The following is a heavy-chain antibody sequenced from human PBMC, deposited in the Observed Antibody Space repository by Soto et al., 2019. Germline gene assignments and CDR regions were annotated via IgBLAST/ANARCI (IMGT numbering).Heavy chain of an antibody. Sequence: PSETLSLTCAVYGGSFSGYYWSWIRQPPGKGLEWIGEINHSGSTNYNPSLKSRVTISVDTSKNQFSLKLSSVTAADTAVYYCARVNSATGSMHFDHWGQGTLVTVSS. J-gene: IGHJ4*02. D-gene: IGHD3-9*01. V-gene: IGHV4-34*01. CDR2: INHSGST. CDR1: GGSFSGYY. CDR3: ARVNSATGSMHFDH.